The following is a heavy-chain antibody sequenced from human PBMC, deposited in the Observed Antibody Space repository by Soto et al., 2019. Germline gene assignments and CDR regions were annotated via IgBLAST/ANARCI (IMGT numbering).Heavy chain of an antibody. CDR2: INHSGST. CDR1: GGSFSGYY. J-gene: IGHJ6*03. CDR3: ARDVRPLWSGYSRYYYYMDV. Sequence: SETLSLTCAVYGGSFSGYYWSWIRQPPGKGLEWIGEINHSGSTNYNPSLKSRVTISVDTSKNQFSLKLSSVTAADMAVYYCARDVRPLWSGYSRYYYYMDVWGKGTTVTVSS. D-gene: IGHD3-3*01. V-gene: IGHV4-34*01.